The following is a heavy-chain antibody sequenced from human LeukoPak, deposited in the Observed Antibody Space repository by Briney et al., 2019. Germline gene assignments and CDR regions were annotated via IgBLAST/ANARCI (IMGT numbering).Heavy chain of an antibody. CDR3: AKDQGSSGYYYVSWFDP. CDR2: ISGDGGST. CDR1: GFTFDDYA. Sequence: GGSLRLSCAASGFTFDDYAMHWVRHAPGKGLEWVSLISGDGGSTYYADSVKGRFTISRDNSKNSLYLQMNSLRTEDTALYYCAKDQGSSGYYYVSWFDPWGQGTLVTVSS. D-gene: IGHD3-22*01. J-gene: IGHJ5*02. V-gene: IGHV3-43*02.